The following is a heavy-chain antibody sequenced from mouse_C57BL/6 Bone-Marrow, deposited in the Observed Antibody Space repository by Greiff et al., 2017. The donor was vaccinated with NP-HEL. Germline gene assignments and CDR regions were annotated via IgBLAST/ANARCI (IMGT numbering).Heavy chain of an antibody. CDR2: IWSGGST. Sequence: VMLVESGPGLVQPSQSLSITCTVSGFSLTSYGVHWVRQSPGKGLEWLGVIWSGGSTDYTAAFISRLSISKDNSKSQVFFKMNSLQADDTAIYYCASIYDGYYGAYWGQGTLVTVSA. CDR1: GFSLTSYG. J-gene: IGHJ3*01. CDR3: ASIYDGYYGAY. D-gene: IGHD2-3*01. V-gene: IGHV2-2*01.